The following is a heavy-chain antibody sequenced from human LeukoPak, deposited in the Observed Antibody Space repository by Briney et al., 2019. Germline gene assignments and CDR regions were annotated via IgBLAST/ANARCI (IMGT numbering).Heavy chain of an antibody. Sequence: ASVKVSCKASGYTFTSYYMHWVRQAPGQGLEWMGIINPSGGSTSYAQKFQGWVTMTRDTSISTAYMELSRLRSDDTAVYYCARTEGGSSFSGMDVWGKGTTVTVSS. J-gene: IGHJ6*04. CDR1: GYTFTSYY. D-gene: IGHD6-13*01. CDR2: INPSGGST. CDR3: ARTEGGSSFSGMDV. V-gene: IGHV1-46*01.